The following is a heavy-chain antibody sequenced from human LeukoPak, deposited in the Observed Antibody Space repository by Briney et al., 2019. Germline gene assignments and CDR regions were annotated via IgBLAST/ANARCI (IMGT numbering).Heavy chain of an antibody. D-gene: IGHD2-8*01. V-gene: IGHV3-30-3*01. CDR1: GFTFSSYT. J-gene: IGHJ4*02. CDR2: ISSDGSNK. Sequence: GGSLRLSCAASGFTFSSYTMHWVRQAPGKGLEWVTFISSDGSNKYYADSVKGRFTISRDNSKNTLYLQMNSLRAEDTAVYYCAREKYAGYYFDGWGQGTLVTVSS. CDR3: AREKYAGYYFDG.